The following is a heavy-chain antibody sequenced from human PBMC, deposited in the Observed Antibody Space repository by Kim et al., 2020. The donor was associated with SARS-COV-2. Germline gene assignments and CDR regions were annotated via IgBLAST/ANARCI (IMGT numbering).Heavy chain of an antibody. D-gene: IGHD6-19*01. Sequence: ASVKVSCKASGYTFTGYYMHWVRQAPGQGLEWMGWINPNSGGTNYAQKFQGRVTMTRDTSISTAYMELSRLRSDDTAVYYCARVLVSGWYGSDFDYWGQGTLVTVSS. CDR2: INPNSGGT. V-gene: IGHV1-2*02. J-gene: IGHJ4*02. CDR1: GYTFTGYY. CDR3: ARVLVSGWYGSDFDY.